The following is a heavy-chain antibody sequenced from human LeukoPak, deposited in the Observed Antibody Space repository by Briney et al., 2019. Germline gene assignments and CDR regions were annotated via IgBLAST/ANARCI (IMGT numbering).Heavy chain of an antibody. Sequence: PGESLTISCKGSGYNFISFWISWVRQMPGKGLEWMGRIDPSDSYTNYSPSFQGHVTISADKSISTAYLQWSSLKASDTAMYYCARTTGYYWNDQDYWGQGTLVTVSS. J-gene: IGHJ4*02. CDR3: ARTTGYYWNDQDY. V-gene: IGHV5-10-1*01. CDR1: GYNFISFW. D-gene: IGHD1-20*01. CDR2: IDPSDSYT.